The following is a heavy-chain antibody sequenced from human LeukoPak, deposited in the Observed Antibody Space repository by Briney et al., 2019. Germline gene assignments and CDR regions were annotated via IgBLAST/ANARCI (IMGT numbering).Heavy chain of an antibody. CDR3: ARDPEDCSSTSCVGLHWFDP. D-gene: IGHD2-2*01. Sequence: SVKVSCKASGGTFSSYAISWVRQAPGQGLEWMGGIIPIFGTANYAQKFQGRVTITADESTSTAYMELSSLRSEDTAVYYCARDPEDCSSTSCVGLHWFDPWGQGTLVTVSS. CDR2: IIPIFGTA. CDR1: GGTFSSYA. J-gene: IGHJ5*02. V-gene: IGHV1-69*13.